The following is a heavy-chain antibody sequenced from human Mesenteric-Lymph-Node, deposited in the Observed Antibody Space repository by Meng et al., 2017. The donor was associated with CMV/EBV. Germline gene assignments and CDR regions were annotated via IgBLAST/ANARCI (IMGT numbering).Heavy chain of an antibody. J-gene: IGHJ4*02. CDR3: AKDLDLGDSSAYLPYYFDY. CDR1: GFRFHRCG. Sequence: GGSLRLSCAVSGFRFHRCGMNWVRQAPGKGLEWVSAISASAADTYYADSVKGRFTISRDNSKNTLYLQVNSLRADDTAVYYCAKDLDLGDSSAYLPYYFDYWGQGTLVTVSS. D-gene: IGHD3-22*01. V-gene: IGHV3-23*01. CDR2: ISASAADT.